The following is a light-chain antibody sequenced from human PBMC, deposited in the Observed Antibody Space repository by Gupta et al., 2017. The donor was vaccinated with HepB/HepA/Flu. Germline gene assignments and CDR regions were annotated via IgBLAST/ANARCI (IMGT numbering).Light chain of an antibody. J-gene: IGKJ4*01. V-gene: IGKV2D-29*01. CDR3: SRSLHVALT. Sequence: DIVLTQTPLSLSVTPGQPASISCKSSQSLLHNDEKTYLHWYLQKPGQTPQLLIYEVFNRCSRVPDRFSGSGSVTDFTLRIMRVEAEDVGIYYCSRSLHVALTFGGGTKVEMK. CDR1: QSLLHNDEKTY. CDR2: EVF.